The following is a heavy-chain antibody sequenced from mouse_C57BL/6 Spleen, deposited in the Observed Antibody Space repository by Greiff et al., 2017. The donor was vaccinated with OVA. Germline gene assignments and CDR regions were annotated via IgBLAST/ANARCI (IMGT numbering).Heavy chain of an antibody. V-gene: IGHV1-39*01. J-gene: IGHJ2*01. CDR3: ARGDYGSSYFDY. CDR1: GYSFTDYN. D-gene: IGHD1-1*01. CDR2: INPNYGTT. Sequence: VHVKQSGPELVKPGASVKISCKASGYSFTDYNMNRVKQSNGKSLEWIGVINPNYGTTSYNQKFKGKATLTVDQSSSTAYMQLNSLTSEDSAVYYCARGDYGSSYFDYWGQGTTLTVSS.